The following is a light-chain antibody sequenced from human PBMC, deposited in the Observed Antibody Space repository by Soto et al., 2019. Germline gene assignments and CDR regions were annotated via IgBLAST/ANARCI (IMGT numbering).Light chain of an antibody. V-gene: IGLV1-44*01. CDR3: AAWDDSLNGGL. J-gene: IGLJ3*02. CDR1: RSNIGSNT. Sequence: QSVLTQPPSASGTPGQRVSISCSGSRSNIGSNTVNWYQHLPGTAPRLLIYSNNQRPSGVPDRFSASKSGASASLAIIGLQCEDEADYYCAAWDDSLNGGLFGGGTKLTVL. CDR2: SNN.